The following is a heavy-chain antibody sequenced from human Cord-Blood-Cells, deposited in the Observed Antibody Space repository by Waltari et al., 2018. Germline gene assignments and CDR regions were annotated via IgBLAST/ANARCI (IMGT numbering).Heavy chain of an antibody. V-gene: IGHV1-18*04. CDR1: GYTFTSYG. D-gene: IGHD3-9*01. CDR3: ARDPDNYDILTGYYDY. J-gene: IGHJ4*02. CDR2: ISSYNGNT. Sequence: QVQLVQSGAEVKKPGASVKVSCKDSGYTFTSYGISWVRQAPGQGLEWMGLISSYNGNTNYAQNLQGRVTMTTDTSTSTAYMELRSLRSDDTAVYYCARDPDNYDILTGYYDYWGQGTLVTVSS.